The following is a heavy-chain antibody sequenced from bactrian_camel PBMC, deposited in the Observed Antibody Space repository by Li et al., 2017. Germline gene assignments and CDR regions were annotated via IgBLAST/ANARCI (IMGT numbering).Heavy chain of an antibody. Sequence: HVQLVESGGGLARPGGSLRLSCTTSGFTFNHNWMHWVRQAPGKGLEWVASIHSLGSIVHIEDSVKGRFTISRDNAKNTVYLQMNNLKPEDTGVYYCTPGVYWGQGTQVTVS. CDR3: TPGVY. CDR1: GFTFNHNW. CDR2: IHSLGSIV. J-gene: IGHJ4*01. V-gene: IGHV3S6*01. D-gene: IGHD2*01.